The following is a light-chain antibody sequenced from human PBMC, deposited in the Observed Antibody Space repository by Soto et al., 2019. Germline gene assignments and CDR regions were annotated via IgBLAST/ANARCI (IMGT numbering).Light chain of an antibody. J-gene: IGKJ1*01. CDR3: QQYGSSGT. CDR1: QSVSNNY. Sequence: DIVLTQSTGALSLSAGERATLSCMASQSVSNNYLAWYKQKPGQAPRLLIYGASNRATGIPDRFSGSGSGTDFTLTISRLEPEDFAVYYCQQYGSSGTFGQGTKVDI. CDR2: GAS. V-gene: IGKV3-20*01.